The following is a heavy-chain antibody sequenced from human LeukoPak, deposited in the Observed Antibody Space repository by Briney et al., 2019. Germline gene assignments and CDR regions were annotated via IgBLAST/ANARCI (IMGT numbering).Heavy chain of an antibody. J-gene: IGHJ4*02. Sequence: GASVKVSCKASGYTFTGYYMHWVRQAPGQGLEWMGWINPNSGGTNYAQKFQGRVTMTRDTSISTAYMELSRLRSDDTAVYYGARAPANYDYVWGSYREYYFDYWGQGTLVTVSS. D-gene: IGHD3-16*02. V-gene: IGHV1-2*02. CDR1: GYTFTGYY. CDR2: INPNSGGT. CDR3: ARAPANYDYVWGSYREYYFDY.